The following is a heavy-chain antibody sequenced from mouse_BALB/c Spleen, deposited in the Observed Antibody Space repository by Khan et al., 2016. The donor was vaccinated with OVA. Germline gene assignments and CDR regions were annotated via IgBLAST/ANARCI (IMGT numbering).Heavy chain of an antibody. V-gene: IGHV9-3-1*01. Sequence: QIQLVQSGPELKKPGETVKIPCKASGFTFTNYGMNWVKQAPGKGLKWMGWINTYTGEPTYADDFKGRFVFSLETSASTAYLQINNLKNEDTASYFCARKNYSYDRYFDVWGAGTTVTVSS. J-gene: IGHJ1*01. CDR3: ARKNYSYDRYFDV. CDR1: GFTFTNYG. CDR2: INTYTGEP. D-gene: IGHD2-12*01.